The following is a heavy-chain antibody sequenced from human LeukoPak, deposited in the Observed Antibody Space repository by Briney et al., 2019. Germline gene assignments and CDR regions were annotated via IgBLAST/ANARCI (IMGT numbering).Heavy chain of an antibody. D-gene: IGHD3-10*01. Sequence: ASVKVSCKASGYTFTSYGISWVRQAPGQGLEWMGWISAYNGNTNYAQKLQGRVTMTTDTSTSTAYMELRSLRSDDTAVYYCASASYGSGIFGYFDYWGQGTLVTVSS. CDR1: GYTFTSYG. J-gene: IGHJ4*02. CDR3: ASASYGSGIFGYFDY. V-gene: IGHV1-18*01. CDR2: ISAYNGNT.